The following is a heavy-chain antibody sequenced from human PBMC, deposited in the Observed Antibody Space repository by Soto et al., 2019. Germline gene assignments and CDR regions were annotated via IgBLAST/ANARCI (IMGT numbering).Heavy chain of an antibody. CDR1: GYTITELS. Sequence: ASVKVSCKVSGYTITELSMHWVRQAPGKGLEWMGGFDPEDGETIYAQKFQGRVTMTEDTSTDTAYVELSSLRSEDTAVYYCATYLTTVTTLWAFDIWGQGTMVTVSS. V-gene: IGHV1-24*01. D-gene: IGHD4-17*01. CDR2: FDPEDGET. J-gene: IGHJ3*02. CDR3: ATYLTTVTTLWAFDI.